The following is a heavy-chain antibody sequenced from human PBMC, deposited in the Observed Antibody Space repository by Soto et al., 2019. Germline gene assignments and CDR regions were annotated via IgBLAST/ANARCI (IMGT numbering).Heavy chain of an antibody. CDR2: ISSSGSTT. CDR3: EREVDPSGTWVGAESELRNVCDI. D-gene: IGHD5-12*01. J-gene: IGHJ3*02. CDR1: GFTFSSDE. V-gene: IGHV3-48*03. Sequence: GCSLRLSCAASGFTFSSDEINWVRQAPGKGLEWVSYISSSGSTTCYADSVQGRFTISRDNAKNSLYLQMNSLRAEDTAVSYCEREVDPSGTWVGAESELRNVCDIWGQGTMVSV.